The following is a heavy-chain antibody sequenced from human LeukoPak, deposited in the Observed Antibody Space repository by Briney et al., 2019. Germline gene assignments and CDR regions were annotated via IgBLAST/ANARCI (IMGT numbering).Heavy chain of an antibody. CDR1: GFTFSSYA. V-gene: IGHV3-23*01. Sequence: GGSLRLFCAASGFTFSSYAMSWVRQAPGKGLEWVSAISGSGGSTYYADSVKGRFTISRDNSKNTLYLQMNSLRAEDTAVYYCAKDRTITMVRGLTGHRQYYFDYWGQGTLVTVSS. CDR2: ISGSGGST. CDR3: AKDRTITMVRGLTGHRQYYFDY. J-gene: IGHJ4*02. D-gene: IGHD3-10*01.